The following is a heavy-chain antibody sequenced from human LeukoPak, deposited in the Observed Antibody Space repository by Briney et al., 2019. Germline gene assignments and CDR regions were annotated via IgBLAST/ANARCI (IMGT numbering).Heavy chain of an antibody. J-gene: IGHJ5*02. D-gene: IGHD2-15*01. CDR1: GGTFSSYA. V-gene: IGHV1-69*13. CDR2: IIPIFGTA. CDR3: ARDPGRYCSGGSCYSP. Sequence: GASVKVSCKASGGTFSSYAISWVRQAPGQGLEWMGGIIPIFGTANYAQKFQGRVTITADESTSTAYMELSSLRSEDTAVYYRARDPGRYCSGGSCYSPWGQGTLVTVSS.